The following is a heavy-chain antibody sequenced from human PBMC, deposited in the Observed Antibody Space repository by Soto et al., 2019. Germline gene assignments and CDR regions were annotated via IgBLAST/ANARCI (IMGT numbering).Heavy chain of an antibody. CDR2: IDARSNYI. V-gene: IGHV3-21*02. Sequence: EVQLVESGGGLVKPGGSLRVSCEASRFRFNSYSMNWVRQAPQKGLEWVSLIDARSNYIYYADSVKGRFTISRDNARNSLYLQMDSLRVEDTAVYYCVRENEMAGATSAFEYWGQGTPVTVSS. CDR3: VRENEMAGATSAFEY. J-gene: IGHJ4*02. CDR1: RFRFNSYS. D-gene: IGHD1-26*01.